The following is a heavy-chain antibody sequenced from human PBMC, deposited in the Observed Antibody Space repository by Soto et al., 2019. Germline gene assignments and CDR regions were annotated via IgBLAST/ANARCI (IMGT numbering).Heavy chain of an antibody. Sequence: ASVKVSCKASGGTFSSYAISWVRQAPGQGLEWMGGIIPIFGTANYAQKFQGRVTITADESTSTAYMELSSLRSEDTAVYYCTSAMVRGVITYFDYWGQGTPVTVSS. J-gene: IGHJ4*02. CDR3: TSAMVRGVITYFDY. V-gene: IGHV1-69*13. CDR2: IIPIFGTA. D-gene: IGHD3-10*01. CDR1: GGTFSSYA.